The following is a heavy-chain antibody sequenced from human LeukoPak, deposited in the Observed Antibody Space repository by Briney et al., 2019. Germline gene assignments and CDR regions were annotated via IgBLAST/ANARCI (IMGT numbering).Heavy chain of an antibody. V-gene: IGHV4-59*01. D-gene: IGHD2-8*01. CDR2: VYYSGST. CDR3: ARDSDGLDY. Sequence: PSETLSLTCTVSGGSISGYYWSWIRQPPGKGLEWIGYVYYSGSTNYNPSLKSRVTISVDTSKNQFSLKLSSVTAADTAVYYCARDSDGLDYWGQGTLVTVSS. CDR1: GGSISGYY. J-gene: IGHJ4*02.